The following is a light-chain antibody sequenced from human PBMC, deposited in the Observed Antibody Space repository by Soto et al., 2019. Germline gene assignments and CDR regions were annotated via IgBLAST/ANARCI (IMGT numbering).Light chain of an antibody. CDR3: QQSHSTPPT. J-gene: IGKJ2*01. V-gene: IGKV1-39*01. CDR2: AAS. CDR1: QSISSY. Sequence: DIQMTQSPSSLSASVGDRVTITCRASQSISSYLNWYQQKPGKAPELLIYAASSLQSGVPSRFSGSGSGTDFTLAISSLQPEDFASYYCQQSHSTPPTFGQGTKLEIK.